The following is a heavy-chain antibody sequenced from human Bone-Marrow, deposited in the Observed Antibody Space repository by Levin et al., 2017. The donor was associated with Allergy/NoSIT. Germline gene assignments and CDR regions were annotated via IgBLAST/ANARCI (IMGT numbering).Heavy chain of an antibody. J-gene: IGHJ4*02. CDR2: ISYDGSNK. CDR1: GFTFSSYA. Sequence: PGGSLRLSCAASGFTFSSYAMHWVRQAPGKGLEWVAVISYDGSNKYYADSVKGRFTISRDNSKNTLYLQMNSLRAEDTAVYYCARDPTGVYQYYFDYWGQGTLVTVSS. CDR3: ARDPTGVYQYYFDY. D-gene: IGHD2-2*01. V-gene: IGHV3-30-3*01.